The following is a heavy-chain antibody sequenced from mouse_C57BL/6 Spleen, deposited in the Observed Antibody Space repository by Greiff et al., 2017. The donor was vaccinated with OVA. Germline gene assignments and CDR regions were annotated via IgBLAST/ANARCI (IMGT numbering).Heavy chain of an antibody. V-gene: IGHV5-16*01. CDR2: INYDGSST. CDR3: AREGGLLRFYWYFDV. J-gene: IGHJ1*03. Sequence: EVKLVESEGGLVQPGSSMKLSCTASGFTFSDYYMAWVRQVPEKGLEWVANINYDGSSTYYLDSLKSRFIISRDNAKNILYLQMSSLKSEDTATYYCAREGGLLRFYWYFDVWGTGTTVTVSS. D-gene: IGHD1-1*01. CDR1: GFTFSDYY.